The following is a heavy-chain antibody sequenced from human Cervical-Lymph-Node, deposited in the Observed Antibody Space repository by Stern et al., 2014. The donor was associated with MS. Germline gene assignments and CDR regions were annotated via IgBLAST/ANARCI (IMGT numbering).Heavy chain of an antibody. D-gene: IGHD1-26*01. CDR3: ARGGSPQGGTSYFYGLDV. Sequence: QVQLVESGGGVVQPGRSLRLSCVVSGFPFSNYGMHWVRQAPGKGLEWVAVIWNDGSKKYSADSVVGRFTISRDNSENTVFLHMNSLGADDTAVYFCARGGSPQGGTSYFYGLDVWGRGTTVIVSS. CDR2: IWNDGSKK. CDR1: GFPFSNYG. J-gene: IGHJ6*02. V-gene: IGHV3-33*01.